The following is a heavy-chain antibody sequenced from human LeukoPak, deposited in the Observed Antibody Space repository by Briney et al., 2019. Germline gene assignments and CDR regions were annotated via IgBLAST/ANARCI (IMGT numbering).Heavy chain of an antibody. D-gene: IGHD1-26*01. CDR3: AKDRRSLRAWYFDL. V-gene: IGHV3-23*01. CDR1: GFTFSSYG. Sequence: PGGSLRLSCAASGFTFSSYGMHWVRQAPGKGLEWVSAISGSGGSTYYADSVKGRFTISRDNSKNTLYLQMNSLRAEDTAVYYCAKDRRSLRAWYFDLWGRGTLVTVSS. J-gene: IGHJ2*01. CDR2: ISGSGGST.